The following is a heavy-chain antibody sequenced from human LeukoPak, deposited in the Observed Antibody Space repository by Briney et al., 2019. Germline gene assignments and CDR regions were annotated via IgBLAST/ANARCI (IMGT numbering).Heavy chain of an antibody. Sequence: SVTVSCTASGCTFSSYAISWVRQAPGQGLEWVGGIIPSFGTAYYAQKFQGRVTITTDKSTSTPYMELSSLRSEDTAVYYCARGVHSGYDYMASWFDPWGQGTLVTVSS. D-gene: IGHD5-12*01. J-gene: IGHJ5*02. CDR3: ARGVHSGYDYMASWFDP. CDR1: GCTFSSYA. V-gene: IGHV1-69*05. CDR2: IIPSFGTA.